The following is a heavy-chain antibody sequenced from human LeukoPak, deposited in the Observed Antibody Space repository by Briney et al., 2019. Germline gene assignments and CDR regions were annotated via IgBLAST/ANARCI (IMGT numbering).Heavy chain of an antibody. D-gene: IGHD3/OR15-3a*01. CDR2: FSYSGST. V-gene: IGHV4-59*11. J-gene: IGHJ4*02. Sequence: PSETLSLTCTVSGASISSHYWSWIRQPPGKGLEWIGDFSYSGSTNYNPSPKSRVTISVDTSKNQFSLKLTSVTAADTAVYYCARAGGVHITPLDLDYWGQGVLVTVSS. CDR3: ARAGGVHITPLDLDY. CDR1: GASISSHY.